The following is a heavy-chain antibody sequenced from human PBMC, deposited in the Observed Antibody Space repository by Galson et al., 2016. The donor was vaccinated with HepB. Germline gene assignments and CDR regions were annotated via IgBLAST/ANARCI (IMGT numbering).Heavy chain of an antibody. J-gene: IGHJ4*02. Sequence: APGQGLEWVSGIVGSGGTTYYAESVQGRFIVSRDNSKNILHLQMDSLRVEDTAIYYCASQQLWPSFDYWGQGILVTVSS. D-gene: IGHD5-18*01. CDR2: IVGSGGTT. V-gene: IGHV3-23*01. CDR3: ASQQLWPSFDY.